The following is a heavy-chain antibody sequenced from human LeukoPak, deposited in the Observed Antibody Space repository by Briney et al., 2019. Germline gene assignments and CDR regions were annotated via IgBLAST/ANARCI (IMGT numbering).Heavy chain of an antibody. CDR2: IHHSGRT. Sequence: SETLSLTCTVSGGSISSGSYYWGWIRQPPGKGLEWIGSIHHSGRTYYNPSLKSRVTISVDTSKNQFSLNLSSVTAADTAVYYCARDHLANLASRLFDPWGQGTLVTVSS. CDR1: GGSISSGSYY. V-gene: IGHV4-39*07. J-gene: IGHJ5*02. CDR3: ARDHLANLASRLFDP. D-gene: IGHD3-3*01.